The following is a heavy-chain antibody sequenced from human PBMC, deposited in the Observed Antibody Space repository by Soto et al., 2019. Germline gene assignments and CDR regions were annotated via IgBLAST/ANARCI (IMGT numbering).Heavy chain of an antibody. CDR1: GFTFSSYA. D-gene: IGHD1-1*01. J-gene: IGHJ4*02. Sequence: PGGSLRLSCAASGFTFSSYAMSWVRQAPGKGLEWVSAISGSGGSTYYADSVKGRFTISRDNAKNTLYLQMNILRVEDTAVYFCATAGNYRFDNWGLGTLVTVSS. V-gene: IGHV3-23*01. CDR2: ISGSGGST. CDR3: ATAGNYRFDN.